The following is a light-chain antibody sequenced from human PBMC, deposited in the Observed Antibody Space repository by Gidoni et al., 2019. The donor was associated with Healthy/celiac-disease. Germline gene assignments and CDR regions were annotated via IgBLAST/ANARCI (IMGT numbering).Light chain of an antibody. CDR2: AAS. CDR1: QSISSY. Sequence: DIQMTQSPPSLSASVGDRVTITCRASQSISSYLNWYQQKPWKAPKLLIYAASSLQSGVPSRFSGSGSGTDFTLTISSLQPEDFATYYCQQSYSTSWTFXXXTKVEIK. CDR3: QQSYSTSWT. V-gene: IGKV1-39*01. J-gene: IGKJ1*01.